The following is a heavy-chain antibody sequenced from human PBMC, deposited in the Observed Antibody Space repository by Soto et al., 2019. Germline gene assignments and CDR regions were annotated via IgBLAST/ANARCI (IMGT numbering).Heavy chain of an antibody. D-gene: IGHD3-22*01. Sequence: GSLRLSCAASGFTFSSYAMSWVRQAPGKGLEWVSAISGSGGSTYYADSVKGRFTISRDNSKNTLYLQMNSLRAEDTAVYYCAKSYDSSGYPSSYYYYGMDVWGQGTTVTVSS. CDR3: AKSYDSSGYPSSYYYYGMDV. CDR2: ISGSGGST. J-gene: IGHJ6*02. V-gene: IGHV3-23*01. CDR1: GFTFSSYA.